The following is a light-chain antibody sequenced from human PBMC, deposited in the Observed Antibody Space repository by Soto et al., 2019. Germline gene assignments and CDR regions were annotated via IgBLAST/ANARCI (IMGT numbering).Light chain of an antibody. J-gene: IGLJ3*02. CDR2: DVS. Sequence: QSALTQPPSASGSPGQSVTISCTGTSSDIGSHNYVSWYQQHPGKAPKIIIYDVSERPSGVPDRFSGSKSGNTASLTISGLQTEDEADYYCCSYAGRYTRVFGGGTKLTVL. CDR1: SSDIGSHNY. V-gene: IGLV2-11*01. CDR3: CSYAGRYTRV.